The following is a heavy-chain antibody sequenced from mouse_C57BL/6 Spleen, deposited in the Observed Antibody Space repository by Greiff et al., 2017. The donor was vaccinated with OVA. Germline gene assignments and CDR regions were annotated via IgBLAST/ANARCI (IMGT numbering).Heavy chain of an antibody. D-gene: IGHD1-1*01. Sequence: QVQLKQSGPELVKPGASVKISCKASGYAFSSSWMNWVKQRPGKGLEWIGRIYPGDGDTNYNGKFKGKATLTADKSSSTAYMQLSSLTSEDSAVYFCAREDYYGREGDFDYWGQGTTLTVSS. CDR2: IYPGDGDT. V-gene: IGHV1-82*01. CDR3: AREDYYGREGDFDY. J-gene: IGHJ2*01. CDR1: GYAFSSSW.